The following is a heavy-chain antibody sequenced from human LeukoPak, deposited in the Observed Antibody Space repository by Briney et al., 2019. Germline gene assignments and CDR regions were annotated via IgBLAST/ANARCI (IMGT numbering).Heavy chain of an antibody. Sequence: GGSLRLSCAASGFSFSTYAMTWVRQIPGRGLQWVSAISAGGATYYADSVKGRFTISRDNSKSTLYLQMNSLRADDTAFYYCAKIPTGQREEWFDPWGQGTLVTVSS. CDR3: AKIPTGQREEWFDP. CDR1: GFSFSTYA. D-gene: IGHD1-26*01. J-gene: IGHJ5*02. V-gene: IGHV3-23*01. CDR2: ISAGGAT.